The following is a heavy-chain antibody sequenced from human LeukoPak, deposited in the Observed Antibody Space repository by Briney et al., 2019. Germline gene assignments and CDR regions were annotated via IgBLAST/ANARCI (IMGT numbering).Heavy chain of an antibody. Sequence: GGSLRLSCAASGFTFSSFWMTWVRQIPGKGLMWVSRINPDGSGTNYADSVKGRFTISRDNAKNSLYLQMNSLRAEDTAVYYCARGYLDCGGDCSDYWGQGTLVTVSS. D-gene: IGHD2-21*02. J-gene: IGHJ4*02. CDR3: ARGYLDCGGDCSDY. CDR1: GFTFSSFW. CDR2: INPDGSGT. V-gene: IGHV3-74*01.